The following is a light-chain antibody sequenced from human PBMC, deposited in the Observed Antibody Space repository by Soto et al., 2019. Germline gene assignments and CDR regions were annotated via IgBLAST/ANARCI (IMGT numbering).Light chain of an antibody. Sequence: DIQLTKSPSALSASLGHRVHITFRASQSISGYLNWYQQKEGRAPNLLIYAAATLQNGVPSRFSGTGSGTDFTLTISSLQPEDVATYYCQQSSSFPWTFGQGTKVDIK. CDR3: QQSSSFPWT. J-gene: IGKJ1*01. CDR1: QSISGY. V-gene: IGKV1-39*01. CDR2: AAA.